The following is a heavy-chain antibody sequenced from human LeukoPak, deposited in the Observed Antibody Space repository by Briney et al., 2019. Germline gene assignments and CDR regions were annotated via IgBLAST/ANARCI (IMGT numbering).Heavy chain of an antibody. J-gene: IGHJ4*02. V-gene: IGHV3-7*01. CDR3: AREYDSSGYDTLSGFYYFDY. D-gene: IGHD3-22*01. CDR2: IKQDGSEK. CDR1: GFTFSSYW. Sequence: GGSLRLPCAASGFTFSSYWMSWVRQAPGKGLEWVANIKQDGSEKYYVDSVRGRFTISRDNAKNSLYLQMNSLRAEDTAVYYCAREYDSSGYDTLSGFYYFDYWGQGTLVTVSS.